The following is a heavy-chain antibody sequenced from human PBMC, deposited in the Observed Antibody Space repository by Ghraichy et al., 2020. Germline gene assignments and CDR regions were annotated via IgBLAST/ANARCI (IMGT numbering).Heavy chain of an antibody. D-gene: IGHD1-14*01. CDR3: ARGTDFDY. J-gene: IGHJ4*02. CDR2: ISSSSIFI. Sequence: GGSLRLSCAASGFNLSTYSMNWVRQAPGEGLEWVSSISSSSIFIYYADSVKGRFTISRDNAKNSLSLQMDSLRADDTAVYYCARGTDFDYWGQGTLVTVSS. CDR1: GFNLSTYS. V-gene: IGHV3-21*01.